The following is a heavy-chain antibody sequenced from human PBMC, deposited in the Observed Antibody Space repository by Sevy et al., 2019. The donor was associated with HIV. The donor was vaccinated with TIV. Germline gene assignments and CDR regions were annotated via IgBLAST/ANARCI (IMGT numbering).Heavy chain of an antibody. CDR2: FFYSGST. CDR1: GDSISGYY. CDR3: ARGIAAPRGLDV. Sequence: SETLSLTCTVSGDSISGYYWSWIRQPPGKGLEWIGYFFYSGSTNYNPSLKSRVTISVDTTRNQVSLKVRSVTAADTAVYYCARGIAAPRGLDVWGQGTTVTVSS. D-gene: IGHD6-13*01. J-gene: IGHJ6*02. V-gene: IGHV4-59*01.